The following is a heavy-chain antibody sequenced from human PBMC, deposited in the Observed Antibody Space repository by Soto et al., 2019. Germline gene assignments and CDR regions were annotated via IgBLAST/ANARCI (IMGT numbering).Heavy chain of an antibody. V-gene: IGHV4-59*01. J-gene: IGHJ3*02. CDR2: IYYSGST. D-gene: IGHD3-10*01. Sequence: QVQLQESGPGLVKPSETLSLTCTVSGGSISSYYWSWIRQPPGKGLEWIGYIYYSGSTNYNRSLKSRVTISVDTSKNQSSLKLSSVTAADTAVYYCARVWGGAFDIWGQGTMVTVSS. CDR1: GGSISSYY. CDR3: ARVWGGAFDI.